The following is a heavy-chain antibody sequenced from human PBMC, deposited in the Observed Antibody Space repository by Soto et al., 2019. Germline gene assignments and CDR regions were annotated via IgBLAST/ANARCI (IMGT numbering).Heavy chain of an antibody. D-gene: IGHD3-16*01. V-gene: IGHV3-23*01. CDR3: AKDRSNFGLGP. J-gene: IGHJ5*02. CDR1: GFTFSNYP. Sequence: EMQLLESGGGLVQPGGSLRLSCAASGFTFSNYPMTWVRQAPGKGLEWVAAIRISAVDTYYADSVQGRFSISRDNSKNTLYLQLNSLRADDTAIYYCAKDRSNFGLGPWGHGTVVTVSS. CDR2: IRISAVDT.